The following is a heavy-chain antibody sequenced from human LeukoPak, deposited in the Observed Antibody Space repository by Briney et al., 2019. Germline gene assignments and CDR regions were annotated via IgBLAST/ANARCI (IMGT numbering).Heavy chain of an antibody. D-gene: IGHD6-6*01. V-gene: IGHV3-23*01. CDR1: GFAFSSYS. J-gene: IGHJ4*02. Sequence: GGSLRLSCAASGFAFSSYSTSWVRQAPGKGLEWISVIGGTGDVTVYADSVKGRFTISRDNSKNTLDLQMTSLRAEDTAIYHCAKACTTAARQPFDSWGQGTLVTVSS. CDR2: IGGTGDVT. CDR3: AKACTTAARQPFDS.